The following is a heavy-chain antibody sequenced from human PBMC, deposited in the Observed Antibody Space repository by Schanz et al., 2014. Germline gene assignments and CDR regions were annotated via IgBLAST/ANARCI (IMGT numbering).Heavy chain of an antibody. V-gene: IGHV4-31*03. Sequence: QVQLQESGPGLVKPSQTLSLTCTVSGASISSRDFYWSWIRQFPGKGLEWTGYISYSGRTYYSPSLKSRLTMSVDTSKNQFSLRLSSVTAADTAIYYCSRGECSSTSCHEVAPPDDWGQGTLVTVSS. CDR2: ISYSGRT. J-gene: IGHJ4*02. CDR1: GASISSRDFY. D-gene: IGHD2-2*01. CDR3: SRGECSSTSCHEVAPPDD.